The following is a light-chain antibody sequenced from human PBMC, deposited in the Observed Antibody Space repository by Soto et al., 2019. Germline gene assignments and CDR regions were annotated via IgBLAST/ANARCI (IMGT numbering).Light chain of an antibody. Sequence: ILLTQSPFILALSPGERATLSCRASQSVSNQLAWYQQKPGQPPRLLIYDASRRVTGIPARLSGSGSGTDFTLTLSSLEPEDSAVYYCQQRAGSSTFGQGTRLEIK. J-gene: IGKJ5*01. CDR1: QSVSNQ. CDR2: DAS. V-gene: IGKV3-11*01. CDR3: QQRAGSST.